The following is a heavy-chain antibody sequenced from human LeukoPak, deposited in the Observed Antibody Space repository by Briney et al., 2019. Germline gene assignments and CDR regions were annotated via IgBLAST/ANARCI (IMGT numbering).Heavy chain of an antibody. J-gene: IGHJ4*02. V-gene: IGHV1-8*01. CDR1: GYTFTSYD. Sequence: ASVKVSCKASGYTFTSYDINWVRQATGQGLEWMGWMNPNSGNTGYAQKFQGRVTMTRSTSISTAYMELSSLRSEDTAVYYCARGTIVGATGDYWGQGTLVTVSS. CDR3: ARGTIVGATGDY. D-gene: IGHD1-26*01. CDR2: MNPNSGNT.